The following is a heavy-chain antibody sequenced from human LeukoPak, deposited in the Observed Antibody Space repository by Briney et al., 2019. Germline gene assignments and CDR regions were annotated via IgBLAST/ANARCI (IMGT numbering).Heavy chain of an antibody. CDR1: GHTFSSYG. CDR3: AKGRGWEASYYYYYMDV. V-gene: IGHV3-30*02. J-gene: IGHJ6*03. D-gene: IGHD1-26*01. Sequence: GGSLTLSCAASGHTFSSYGIHWVRHAPGKGLEWVAFIRYDESNKYYTESVKDRFTISRDNSTNTLYLQMNSRRAEDTAVYYCAKGRGWEASYYYYYMDVWGKGTTVTISS. CDR2: IRYDESNK.